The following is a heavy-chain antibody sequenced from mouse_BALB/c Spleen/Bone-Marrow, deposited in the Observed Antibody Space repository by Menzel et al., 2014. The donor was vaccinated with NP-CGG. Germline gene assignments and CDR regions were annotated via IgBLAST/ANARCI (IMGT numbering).Heavy chain of an antibody. CDR3: ARDSSGYFDY. CDR2: ISSGGSYT. CDR1: GCTFSYYG. Sequence: EVQGVESGGGLVKPGGSLKLSCAASGCTFSYYGMSWVRQAPEERLGWVAEISSGGSYTYYPGTVTGLFTISRDNAKNTLYLEMSSLTSEDTAMYYCARDSSGYFDYWGHGTTLTVSS. J-gene: IGHJ2*01. V-gene: IGHV5-9-4*01. D-gene: IGHD3-1*01.